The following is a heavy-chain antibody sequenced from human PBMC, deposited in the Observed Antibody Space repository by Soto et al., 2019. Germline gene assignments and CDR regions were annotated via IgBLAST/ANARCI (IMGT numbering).Heavy chain of an antibody. V-gene: IGHV4-4*09. CDR2: IYSSEYT. Sequence: PSETLSLTCTVSGGSISGYFWSWIRQPPGKGLEWIAYIYSSEYTDYNPSLKSRVTISVDMSRDQFSLQLKSVTAADTAVYYCARGFYDSRGYSSPFDYWGQGIVVTVSS. CDR3: ARGFYDSRGYSSPFDY. CDR1: GGSISGYF. D-gene: IGHD3-22*01. J-gene: IGHJ4*02.